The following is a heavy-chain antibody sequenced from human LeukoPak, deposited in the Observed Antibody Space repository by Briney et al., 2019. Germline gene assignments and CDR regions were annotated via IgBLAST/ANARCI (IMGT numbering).Heavy chain of an antibody. D-gene: IGHD3-10*01. CDR3: AKDAGFGELSSFDY. CDR1: GFTFSSYS. CDR2: ISSSSSYI. J-gene: IGHJ4*02. Sequence: GGSLRLSCAASGFTFSSYSMNWVRQAPGKGLEWVSSISSSSSYIYYADSVKGRFTISRDNAKNSLYLQMNSLRAEDTAVYYCAKDAGFGELSSFDYWGQGTLVTVSS. V-gene: IGHV3-21*01.